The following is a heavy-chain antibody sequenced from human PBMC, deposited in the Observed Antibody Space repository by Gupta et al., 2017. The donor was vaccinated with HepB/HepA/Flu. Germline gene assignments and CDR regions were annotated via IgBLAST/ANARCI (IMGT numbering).Heavy chain of an antibody. CDR1: GFTFTDAA. J-gene: IGHJ4*01. D-gene: IGHD1-26*01. V-gene: IGHV3-15*02. CDR2: IKRKSDGATV. CDR3: TTYSGYSDY. Sequence: EVQLVESGGTSVNPGGSLRLACAASGFTFTDAAMSWFRQAPGKGLEWVGRIKRKSDGATVEYGAPVKGRFTISRDDSKDTMYLQMSSLKTEDTAVYYCTTYSGYSDYWGQGTLVTVSS.